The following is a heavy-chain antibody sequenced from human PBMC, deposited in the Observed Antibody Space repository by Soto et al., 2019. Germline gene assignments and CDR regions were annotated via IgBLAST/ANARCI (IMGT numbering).Heavy chain of an antibody. CDR1: GFSFTTDGMG. CDR2: IYWDDDK. Sequence: QITLKESGPTLVKPTQTLTLTCTFSGFSFTTDGMGVGWIRQPPGKALEWLALIYWDDDKRYSPSLKRRLTITKDASRNLVVLTLTNMDPAVTATYYCALHYWAASGTRYYFDYWGQGTLVTVSS. CDR3: ALHYWAASGTRYYFDY. D-gene: IGHD6-13*01. V-gene: IGHV2-5*02. J-gene: IGHJ4*02.